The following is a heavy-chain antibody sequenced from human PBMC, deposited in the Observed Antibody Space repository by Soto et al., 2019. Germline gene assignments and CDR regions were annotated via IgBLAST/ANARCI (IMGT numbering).Heavy chain of an antibody. CDR1: GYTFTSYG. V-gene: IGHV1-18*01. D-gene: IGHD4-17*01. J-gene: IGHJ6*02. CDR2: ISAYNGNT. CDR3: ARDSSDYVDYFYYHYYGMAG. Sequence: ASVKVSCKASGYTFTSYGISWVRQAPGQGLEWMGWISAYNGNTNYAQKLQGRVTMTTDTSTSTAYMELRSLRSDDTAVYYCARDSSDYVDYFYYHYYGMAGWAQGTTVTVSS.